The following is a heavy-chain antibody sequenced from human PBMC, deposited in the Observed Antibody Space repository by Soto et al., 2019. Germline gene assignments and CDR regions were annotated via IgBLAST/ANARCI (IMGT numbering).Heavy chain of an antibody. CDR3: ATGGYCSDTTCYNFFDY. D-gene: IGHD2-2*02. CDR2: IYPGGSDT. V-gene: IGHV5-51*01. Sequence: GESLKISCQGSGYSFTTYWIGWVRQMPGKGLEWMGIIYPGGSDTRYSPSFQGQVTISADKSISTAYLQWSSLKASDTAIYFCATGGYCSDTTCYNFFDYWGQGTLVTVSS. J-gene: IGHJ4*02. CDR1: GYSFTTYW.